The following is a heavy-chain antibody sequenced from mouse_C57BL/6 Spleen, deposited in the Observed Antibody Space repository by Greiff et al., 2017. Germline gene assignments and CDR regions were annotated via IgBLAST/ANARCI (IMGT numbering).Heavy chain of an antibody. D-gene: IGHD1-1*01. J-gene: IGHJ2*01. V-gene: IGHV1-52*01. CDR1: GYTFTSYW. CDR3: ARYNYGSSPFDY. Sequence: QVQLQQSGAELVRPGSSVKLSCKASGYTFTSYWMHWVKQRPIQGLEWIGNIDPSDSETHYNQKFKDKATLTVDKSSSTAYMQLSSLTSEDSAVYYCARYNYGSSPFDYWGQGTTLTVSS. CDR2: IDPSDSET.